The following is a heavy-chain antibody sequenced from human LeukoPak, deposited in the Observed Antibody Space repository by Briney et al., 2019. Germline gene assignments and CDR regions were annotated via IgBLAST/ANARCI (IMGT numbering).Heavy chain of an antibody. J-gene: IGHJ3*02. V-gene: IGHV1-69*05. D-gene: IGHD3-22*01. CDR3: ARVVVKYYYDSSGLGAFDI. CDR2: IIPLFGTA. Sequence: ASVKVSCKASGGTFSSYAISWVRQAPGQGLEWMGGIIPLFGTANYAQKFQGRVTITTDESTSTAYMELSSLRSEDTAVYYCARVVVKYYYDSSGLGAFDIWGQGTMVTVSS. CDR1: GGTFSSYA.